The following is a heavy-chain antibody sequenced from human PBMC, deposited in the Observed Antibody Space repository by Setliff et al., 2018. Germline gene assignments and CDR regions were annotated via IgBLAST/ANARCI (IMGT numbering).Heavy chain of an antibody. D-gene: IGHD2-15*01. J-gene: IGHJ3*01. CDR3: ARPSAGYSRPFDV. V-gene: IGHV5-51*01. CDR1: GYSFSISW. Sequence: PGESLKISCKDSGYSFSISWIGWVRQMPGKGLDWMGTIYPGDSHNIRYSPSFQGQVTISADKSISTAYLQWSSLKASDTAIYYCARPSAGYSRPFDVWGQGTMVTVSS. CDR2: IYPGDSHNI.